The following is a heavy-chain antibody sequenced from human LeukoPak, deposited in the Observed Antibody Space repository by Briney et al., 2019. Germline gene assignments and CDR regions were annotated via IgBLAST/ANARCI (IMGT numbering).Heavy chain of an antibody. CDR1: GFPLTGYS. V-gene: IGHV1-46*01. J-gene: IGHJ4*02. D-gene: IGHD4-17*01. Sequence: ASVKVSCKASGFPLTGYSIQWVRQAPGQGLEWMGIINPTGGSTSYAQKFQGRVTMTRDASTSTVYMEVSGLRSEDTAVYHCARAGIYGDCLDYRGQGTLVTVSS. CDR2: INPTGGST. CDR3: ARAGIYGDCLDY.